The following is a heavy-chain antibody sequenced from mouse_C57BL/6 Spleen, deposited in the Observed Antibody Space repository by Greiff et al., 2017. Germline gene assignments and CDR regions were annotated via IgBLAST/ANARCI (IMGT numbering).Heavy chain of an antibody. Sequence: VQLKQSGPELVKPGASVKIPCKASGYTFTDYNMDWVKQSHGKSLEWIGDINPNNGGTIYNQKFKGKATVTVDKSSSTAYMELRSLTSEDTAVYYCARRGLLRYSAWFAYWGQGTLVTVSA. V-gene: IGHV1-18*01. D-gene: IGHD1-1*01. CDR3: ARRGLLRYSAWFAY. CDR1: GYTFTDYN. J-gene: IGHJ3*01. CDR2: INPNNGGT.